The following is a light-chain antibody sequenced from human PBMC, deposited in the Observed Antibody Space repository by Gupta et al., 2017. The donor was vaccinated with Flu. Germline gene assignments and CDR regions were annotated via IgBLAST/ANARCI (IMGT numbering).Light chain of an antibody. Sequence: IVMTQSPLSLSVTPGEPASISCRSSQSLLESNGYKYLDWYLQKPGQSPQQWIYLGSIRASGDTGSCSGSGCGGDGTMTISRVDAEEAGVYYCLQDRQTDQAEGTFGHGTKVDIK. J-gene: IGKJ3*01. CDR1: QSLLESNGYKY. CDR2: LGS. V-gene: IGKV2-28*01. CDR3: LQDRQTDQAEGT.